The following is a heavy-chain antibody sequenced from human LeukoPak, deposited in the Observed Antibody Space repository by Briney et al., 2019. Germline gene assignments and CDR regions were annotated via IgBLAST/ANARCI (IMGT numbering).Heavy chain of an antibody. CDR3: ARALKYCGGDCYSGYGFDY. CDR2: IYYSGST. V-gene: IGHV4-59*12. Sequence: SETLSLTCTVSGGSISSYYWSWIRQPPGKGLEWIGYIYYSGSTNYNPSLKSRVTISVDRSKNQFSLKLSSVTAADTAVYYCARALKYCGGDCYSGYGFDYWGQGTLVTVSS. D-gene: IGHD2-21*01. CDR1: GGSISSYY. J-gene: IGHJ4*02.